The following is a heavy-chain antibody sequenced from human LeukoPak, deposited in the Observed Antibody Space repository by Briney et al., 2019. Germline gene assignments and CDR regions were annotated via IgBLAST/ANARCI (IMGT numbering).Heavy chain of an antibody. CDR1: GFTFSTYA. Sequence: QPGGSLRLSCAASGFTFSTYAIHWVRQAPGKGLEWVAFISNNGRNKDYADSVKGRFTISRDNAKNSLYLQMNSLRAEDTAVYYCARGGGTYAYFDGWGQGTLVTVSS. D-gene: IGHD1-26*01. V-gene: IGHV3-30*04. CDR3: ARGGGTYAYFDG. CDR2: ISNNGRNK. J-gene: IGHJ4*02.